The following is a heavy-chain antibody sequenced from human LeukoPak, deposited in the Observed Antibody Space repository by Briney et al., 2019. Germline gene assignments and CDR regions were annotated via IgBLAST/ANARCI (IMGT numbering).Heavy chain of an antibody. CDR2: TRNKANSYTT. CDR3: ARGGSSGWSLYYFDY. V-gene: IGHV3-72*01. CDR1: GFTFSDHF. J-gene: IGHJ4*02. D-gene: IGHD6-19*01. Sequence: GGSLRLSCAASGFTFSDHFMDWVRQAPGKGLEWVGRTRNKANSYTTQYAASVKGRFTISRDDSKNSLFLQMNSLKTEDTAVYYCARGGSSGWSLYYFDYWGQGTLVTVSS.